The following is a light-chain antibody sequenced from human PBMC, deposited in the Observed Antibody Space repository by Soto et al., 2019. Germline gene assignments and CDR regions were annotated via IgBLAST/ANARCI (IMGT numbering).Light chain of an antibody. CDR1: SSKIGAGYD. Sequence: QSVLTQPPSVSGAPGQRVTISCTGSSSKIGAGYDVHWYQQLPGTAPKLLIYGNSNRPSGVPDRFSGSKSGTSASLAITGLQAEDEADYYCQSYDSSLSGVVCGGGTQLTVL. CDR3: QSYDSSLSGVV. CDR2: GNS. V-gene: IGLV1-40*01. J-gene: IGLJ2*01.